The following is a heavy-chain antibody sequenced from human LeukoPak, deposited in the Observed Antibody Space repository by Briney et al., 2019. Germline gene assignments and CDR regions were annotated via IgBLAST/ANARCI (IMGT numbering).Heavy chain of an antibody. Sequence: SETLSLTCTVSGGSINSYYWSWIRQPPGKGLEWIGYIYYPGRTNYNPSLKSRLTISVDTSKNQFSLKLTSVTAADTAVYYCARDRGDYHFDYWGQGTLVTVSS. CDR1: GGSINSYY. D-gene: IGHD5-12*01. J-gene: IGHJ4*02. CDR2: IYYPGRT. CDR3: ARDRGDYHFDY. V-gene: IGHV4-59*01.